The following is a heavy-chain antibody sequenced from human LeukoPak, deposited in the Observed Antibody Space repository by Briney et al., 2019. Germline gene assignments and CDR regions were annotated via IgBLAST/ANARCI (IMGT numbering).Heavy chain of an antibody. J-gene: IGHJ4*02. V-gene: IGHV3-33*01. Sequence: GGALRLSLAASGFTFTCYGMHLVRQPPAPGLGWVAVIWFDGSNEYYAYSVKGRFTISRDNSKNTHNLYMHSMSPRDKAAYSCARCDCSRTSRGEPFDYWGGGTLVTVS. CDR3: ARCDCSRTSRGEPFDY. D-gene: IGHD2-2*01. CDR2: IWFDGSNE. CDR1: GFTFTCYG.